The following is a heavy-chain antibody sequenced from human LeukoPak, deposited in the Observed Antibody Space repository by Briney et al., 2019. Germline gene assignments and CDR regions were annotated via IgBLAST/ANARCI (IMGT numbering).Heavy chain of an antibody. Sequence: SETLSLTCAVYGGSFSGYYWSWIRQPPGKGLEWIGEINHSGSTNYNPSLKSRVTISVDTSNNHFSLKLSSVTAADTAVYYCARESPAPYDSSGPSTFDYWGQGTLVTVSS. CDR2: INHSGST. CDR3: ARESPAPYDSSGPSTFDY. V-gene: IGHV4-34*01. J-gene: IGHJ4*02. D-gene: IGHD3-22*01. CDR1: GGSFSGYY.